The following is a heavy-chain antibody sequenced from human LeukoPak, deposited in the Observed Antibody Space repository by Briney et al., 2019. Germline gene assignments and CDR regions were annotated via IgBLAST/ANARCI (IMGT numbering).Heavy chain of an antibody. J-gene: IGHJ4*02. D-gene: IGHD6-19*01. CDR2: ISGSGGNT. CDR3: AKAQGYSSGNYFDY. Sequence: GGSLRLSCATSGFTFSSYAMSWVRQAPGKGLEWVSSISGSGGNTYYADSVKGRFTISRDYSKNTLYLQMNSLRTEETAVYYCAKAQGYSSGNYFDYWGQGTLVTVSS. CDR1: GFTFSSYA. V-gene: IGHV3-23*01.